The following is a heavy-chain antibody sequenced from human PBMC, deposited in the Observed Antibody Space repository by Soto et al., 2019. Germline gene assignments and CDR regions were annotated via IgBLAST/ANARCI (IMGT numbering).Heavy chain of an antibody. CDR1: GFTFSSYG. CDR2: ISYDGSNK. CDR3: AKDCGYCSSTVFDY. D-gene: IGHD2-2*01. Sequence: GGSLRLSCAASGFTFSSYGMHWVRQAPGKGLEWVAVISYDGSNKYYADSVKGRFTISRDNSKNTLYLQMNSLRAEDTAVYYCAKDCGYCSSTVFDYWGQGTLVTVSS. J-gene: IGHJ4*02. V-gene: IGHV3-30*18.